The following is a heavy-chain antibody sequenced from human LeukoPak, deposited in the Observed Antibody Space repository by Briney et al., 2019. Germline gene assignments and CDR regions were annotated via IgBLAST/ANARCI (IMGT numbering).Heavy chain of an antibody. CDR2: ICESGNS. V-gene: IGHV4-38-2*01. CDR3: ARLEDVVLMMFES. D-gene: IGHD2-8*01. CDR1: GYSISSRHC. J-gene: IGHJ4*02. Sequence: PSEALSLTCSVPGYSISSRHCWGWIRPPAGGGLECLGIICESGNSYYTPSLKRRVTISVDTSKNQLYLKVSSVTAAHTAVYYCARLEDVVLMMFESWGQGTLVTVFS.